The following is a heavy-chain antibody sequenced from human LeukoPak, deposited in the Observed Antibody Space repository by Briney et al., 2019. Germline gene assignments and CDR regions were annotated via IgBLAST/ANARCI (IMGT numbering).Heavy chain of an antibody. V-gene: IGHV3-48*03. CDR3: ATYCSGGSCGVP. D-gene: IGHD2-15*01. Sequence: PGGSLRLSCAASGFTFSSYEMNWVRQAPGKGLEWVSYISSSGSTIYYADSVKGRFTISRDNAKNSLYLQENSLRAEDTAVYYCATYCSGGSCGVPWGQGTLVTVSS. J-gene: IGHJ4*02. CDR1: GFTFSSYE. CDR2: ISSSGSTI.